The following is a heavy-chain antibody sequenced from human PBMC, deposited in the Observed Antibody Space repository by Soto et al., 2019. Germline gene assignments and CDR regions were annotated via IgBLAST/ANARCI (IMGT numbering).Heavy chain of an antibody. Sequence: GESLKISCKGSGYSFTSYWISWVRQMPGKGLEWMGRIDPSDSYTNYSPSFQGHVTISADKSISTAYLQWSSLKASDTAMYYCARRQISSSSGYYYYGMDVWGQGTTVT. CDR1: GYSFTSYW. D-gene: IGHD6-6*01. J-gene: IGHJ6*02. CDR3: ARRQISSSSGYYYYGMDV. V-gene: IGHV5-10-1*01. CDR2: IDPSDSYT.